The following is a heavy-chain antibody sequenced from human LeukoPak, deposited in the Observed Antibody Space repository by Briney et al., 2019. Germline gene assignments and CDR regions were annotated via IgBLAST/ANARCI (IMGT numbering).Heavy chain of an antibody. CDR1: GYSFTSYW. CDR2: IYPGDSDT. CDR3: ARRPWYNWNDAAGNFDY. J-gene: IGHJ4*02. V-gene: IGHV5-51*01. Sequence: GESLKISCKGSGYSFTSYWIGWVRQMPGKGLEWMGIIYPGDSDTRYSPSFQGQVTISADKSISTAYLQWSSLKASDTAMYYCARRPWYNWNDAAGNFDYWGQGTLVTVSS. D-gene: IGHD1-1*01.